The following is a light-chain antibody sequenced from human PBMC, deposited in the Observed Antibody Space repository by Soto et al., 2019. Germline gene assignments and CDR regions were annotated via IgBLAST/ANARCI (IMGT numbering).Light chain of an antibody. CDR1: QSISSW. CDR2: KAS. Sequence: DIQMTQSPSTLSASVGDRVTITCRASQSISSWVAWYQQKPGKAPKLMIYKASSLESGVPSRFSGSGSGTEVTLTISSLQPDDFATYDCQQDNSYRGWWTCGQGTKVEIK. J-gene: IGKJ1*01. V-gene: IGKV1-5*03. CDR3: QQDNSYRGWWT.